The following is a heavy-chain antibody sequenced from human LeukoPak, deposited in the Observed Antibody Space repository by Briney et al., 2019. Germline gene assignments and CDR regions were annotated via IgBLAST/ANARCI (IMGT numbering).Heavy chain of an antibody. Sequence: SETLSLTCTVSGYSISNGYYWGWIRQPPGKGLEWIGYIYYSGSTNYNPSLKSRVTISVDTSKNQFSLKLSSVTAADTAVYYCARFGNVAAAGKGGWFDPWGQGTLVTVSS. CDR1: GYSISNGYY. J-gene: IGHJ5*02. D-gene: IGHD6-13*01. CDR2: IYYSGST. CDR3: ARFGNVAAAGKGGWFDP. V-gene: IGHV4-61*01.